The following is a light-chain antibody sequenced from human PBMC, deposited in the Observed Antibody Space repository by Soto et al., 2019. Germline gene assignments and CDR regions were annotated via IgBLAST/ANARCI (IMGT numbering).Light chain of an antibody. CDR2: DAS. V-gene: IGKV3-11*01. CDR3: QQRSNWPIT. Sequence: EIVLTQSPATLSLSPGERATLSCRASQSVSSYLAWYQQKPGQAPGLLIYDASNRATGIPAGFSGSGSGTDFTLTISSLEPEDFAVYYCQQRSNWPITFGQGTRLEIK. J-gene: IGKJ5*01. CDR1: QSVSSY.